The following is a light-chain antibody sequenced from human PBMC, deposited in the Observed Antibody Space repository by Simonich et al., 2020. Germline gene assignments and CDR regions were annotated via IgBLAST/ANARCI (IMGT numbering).Light chain of an antibody. CDR3: AAWDDSLSGWV. V-gene: IGLV1-47*01. Sequence: QSVLTQPPSASGTPGQRVTISCSGSSSNIGSNYVYWYQQLPGTAPKLLIYRNNHRPSGVPDRFSGSKSGTSAALAISGLPSEDEADYYCAAWDDSLSGWVFGGGTKLTVL. CDR2: RNN. CDR1: SSNIGSNY. J-gene: IGLJ3*02.